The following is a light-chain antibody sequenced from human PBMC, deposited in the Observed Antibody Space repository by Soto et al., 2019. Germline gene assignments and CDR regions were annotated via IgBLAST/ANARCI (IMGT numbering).Light chain of an antibody. CDR3: MQAIQAPRT. CDR1: QSLLHSNGNIX. CDR2: LGS. Sequence: VLTQSPLSLPVTPGEPASISCRSSQSLLHSNGNIXLDWYLQKPGQSPQLLIYLGSIWASGVPDRFSGSGSGTDFTLKITRVEAEDVGVYYCMQAIQAPRTFGLGTKVEIK. J-gene: IGKJ1*01. V-gene: IGKV2-28*01.